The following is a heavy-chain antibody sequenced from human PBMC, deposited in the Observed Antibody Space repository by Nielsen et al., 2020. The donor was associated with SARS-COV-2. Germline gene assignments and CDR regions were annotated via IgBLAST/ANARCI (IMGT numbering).Heavy chain of an antibody. J-gene: IGHJ1*01. CDR3: ARVERVTMIVVVMQGYFQH. D-gene: IGHD3-22*01. CDR2: IYYSGST. Sequence: WIRQPPGKGLEWIGYIYYSGSTSYNPSLKSRVTISVDTSKNQFSLKLSSVTAADTAVYYCARVERVTMIVVVMQGYFQHWGQGTLVTVSS. V-gene: IGHV4-59*01.